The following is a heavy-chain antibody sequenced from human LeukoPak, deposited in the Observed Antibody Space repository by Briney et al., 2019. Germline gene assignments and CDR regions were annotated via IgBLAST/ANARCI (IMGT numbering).Heavy chain of an antibody. D-gene: IGHD1-26*01. Sequence: ASVKVSRKASGYTFTGYFMHWVRHAPGQGLEWMGWINPNSGGTNYAQKFQGSVTMTRDTSISTAYMELSRLRSEDTAVYYCARRGSSVGGSYYSFDYWGQGTLVSVCS. CDR3: ARRGSSVGGSYYSFDY. V-gene: IGHV1-2*02. CDR1: GYTFTGYF. J-gene: IGHJ4*02. CDR2: INPNSGGT.